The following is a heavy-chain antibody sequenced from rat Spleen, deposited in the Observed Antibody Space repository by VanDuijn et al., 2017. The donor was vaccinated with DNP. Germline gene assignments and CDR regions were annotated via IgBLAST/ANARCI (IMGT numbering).Heavy chain of an antibody. Sequence: QVQLKESGPGLVQPSQTLSLTCTVSGFSLTSERVSWVRQPPGKGLEWMGGMGSGGTTDYNPALKSRLSISRDTSKSQVFLKMNSLQTEDTAMYFCARKKGGYGLDYWGQGVMVTVSS. CDR1: GFSLTSER. CDR3: ARKKGGYGLDY. J-gene: IGHJ2*01. D-gene: IGHD4-3*01. V-gene: IGHV2-1*01. CDR2: MGSGGTT.